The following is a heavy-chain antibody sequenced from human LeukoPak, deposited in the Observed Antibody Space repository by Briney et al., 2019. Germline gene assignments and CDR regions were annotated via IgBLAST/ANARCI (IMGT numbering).Heavy chain of an antibody. CDR1: GFTFSSYS. J-gene: IGHJ4*02. CDR2: ISYDGSNK. V-gene: IGHV3-30-3*01. D-gene: IGHD2-21*01. Sequence: GGSLRLSCAASGFTFSSYSIHWVRQAPGKGLEWVAVISYDGSNKFYADSVKGRFTISRDNSKSTLYLQMNSLRAEDTAVYYCARAPSWWWLDYWGQGTLVTVSS. CDR3: ARAPSWWWLDY.